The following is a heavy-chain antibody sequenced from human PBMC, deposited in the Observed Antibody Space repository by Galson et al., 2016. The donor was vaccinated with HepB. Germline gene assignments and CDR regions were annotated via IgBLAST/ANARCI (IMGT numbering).Heavy chain of an antibody. CDR2: ISYDGTIK. CDR3: ASATHTITYYYDSSGYKVDAFDS. CDR1: GFTFSSYG. Sequence: SLRLSCAASGFTFSSYGMHWVRQAPGKGLEWVAFISYDGTIKYYSDSVKGRFTISRDMSKNTVFLEMNSLRAENTAVYYCASATHTITYYYDSSGYKVDAFDSWGQGTMVTVSS. J-gene: IGHJ3*02. D-gene: IGHD3-22*01. V-gene: IGHV3-30*03.